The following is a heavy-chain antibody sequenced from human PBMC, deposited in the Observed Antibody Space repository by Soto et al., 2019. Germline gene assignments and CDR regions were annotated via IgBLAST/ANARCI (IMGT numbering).Heavy chain of an antibody. V-gene: IGHV3-72*01. CDR2: TRNKGNNYAT. D-gene: IGHD1-26*01. CDR3: ARDTGGSYDY. CDR1: GFTFGDYY. J-gene: IGHJ4*02. Sequence: EVQLVESGGGLVQPGGSLRLSCAASGFTFGDYYMDWVRQVPGKGLEWIGRTRNKGNNYATEYVASVKGRFTISRGDSKDSMYLQMNTLKTEDTAVYYCARDTGGSYDYWGQGALVIVSS.